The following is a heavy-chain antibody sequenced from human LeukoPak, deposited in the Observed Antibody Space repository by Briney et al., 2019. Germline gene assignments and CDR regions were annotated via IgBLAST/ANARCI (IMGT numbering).Heavy chain of an antibody. Sequence: NTSETLSLTCAVYGGSFSGYYWSWIRQPPGKGLEWIGEINHSGSTNYNPSLKSRVTISVDTSKNQFSLKLSSVTAADTAVYYCARTIVVVPAATRAFDIWGQGTMVTVSS. D-gene: IGHD2-2*01. CDR1: GGSFSGYY. CDR3: ARTIVVVPAATRAFDI. CDR2: INHSGST. J-gene: IGHJ3*02. V-gene: IGHV4-34*01.